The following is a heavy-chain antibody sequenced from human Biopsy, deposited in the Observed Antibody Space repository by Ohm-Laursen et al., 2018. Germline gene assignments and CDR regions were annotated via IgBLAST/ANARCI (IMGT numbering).Heavy chain of an antibody. CDR2: VYYTGST. V-gene: IGHV4-59*01. CDR3: ARDRGYYSDRTVPGYFDL. J-gene: IGHJ2*01. Sequence: SEPLSLTCTVSGDSISSYYWSWIRQPPGKGLQWIGYVYYTGSTDYNPSLQSRVTISVDTSKNHFSLRLRSVTPADTAIYYCARDRGYYSDRTVPGYFDLWGRGTLVTVSS. D-gene: IGHD3-22*01. CDR1: GDSISSYY.